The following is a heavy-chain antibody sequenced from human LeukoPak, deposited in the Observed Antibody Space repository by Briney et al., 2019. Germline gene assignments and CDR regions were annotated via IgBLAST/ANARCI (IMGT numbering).Heavy chain of an antibody. CDR3: VRSLDY. CDR1: GFTFSSCW. J-gene: IGHJ4*02. Sequence: GGSLRLSCAASGFTFSSCWMYWVRQAPGKGLVWVSRINPDGSSTSYADSVKGRFTVSRDNARNTLYLQMNSLRAEDTAVYYCVRSLDYWGQGILVTVSS. V-gene: IGHV3-74*01. CDR2: INPDGSST.